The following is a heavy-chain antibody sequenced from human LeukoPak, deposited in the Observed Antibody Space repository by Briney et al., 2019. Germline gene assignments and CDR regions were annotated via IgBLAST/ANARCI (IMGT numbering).Heavy chain of an antibody. J-gene: IGHJ4*02. V-gene: IGHV3-48*02. D-gene: IGHD2-15*01. Sequence: GGSLRLSCAASGFTFSTYGINWVRQAPGKGLEWVPYISSGSDSIHYADCLKGRFTVSRDNAKNSLFLQMNSLRDEDTAVYYCARAEALLPYLYWGQGTLVTVSS. CDR3: ARAEALLPYLY. CDR1: GFTFSTYG. CDR2: ISSGSDSI.